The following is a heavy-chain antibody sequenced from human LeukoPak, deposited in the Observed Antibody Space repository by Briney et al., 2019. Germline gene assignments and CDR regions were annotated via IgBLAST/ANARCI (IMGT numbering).Heavy chain of an antibody. V-gene: IGHV3-23*01. CDR2: IIGSGAST. CDR1: GFTFSSYA. CDR3: AKVPYNFHFDY. Sequence: GGSLLLSCAASGFTFSSYAMSWGRQAPGKGLGWVSGIIGSGASTYYADSVKGRFTISRDNSKSTLYLQMNSLRAEDTAVYYCAKVPYNFHFDYWGQGTLVTVSS. D-gene: IGHD5-24*01. J-gene: IGHJ4*02.